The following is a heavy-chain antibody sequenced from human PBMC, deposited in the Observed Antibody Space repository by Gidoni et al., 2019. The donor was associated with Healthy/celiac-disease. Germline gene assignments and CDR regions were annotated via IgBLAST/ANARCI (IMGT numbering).Heavy chain of an antibody. V-gene: IGHV1-69*04. CDR1: GGPFSSYA. Sequence: QVQLVQSGAEVKKPGSSVKVSCKASGGPFSSYAISWVRQAPGQGLEWMGRIIPILGIANYAQKFQGRVTITADKSTSTAYMELSSLRSEDTAVYYCARDPEMATIIGFDYWGQGTLVTVSS. J-gene: IGHJ4*02. CDR2: IIPILGIA. D-gene: IGHD5-12*01. CDR3: ARDPEMATIIGFDY.